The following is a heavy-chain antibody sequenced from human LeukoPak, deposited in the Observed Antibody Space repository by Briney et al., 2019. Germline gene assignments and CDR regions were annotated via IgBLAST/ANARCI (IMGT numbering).Heavy chain of an antibody. J-gene: IGHJ4*02. Sequence: SETLSLTCAVYGGSFSGYYWSWIRQPPGKGLEWIGSIYYSGSTYYNPSLKSRVTISVDTSKNQFSLKLSSVTAADTAVYYCASPRDGYNFDYWGQGTLVTVSS. D-gene: IGHD5-24*01. CDR2: IYYSGST. CDR3: ASPRDGYNFDY. CDR1: GGSFSGYY. V-gene: IGHV4-34*01.